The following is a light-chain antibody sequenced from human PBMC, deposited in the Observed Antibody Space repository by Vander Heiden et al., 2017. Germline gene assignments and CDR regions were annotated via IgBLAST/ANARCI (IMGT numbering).Light chain of an antibody. V-gene: IGLV2-14*01. CDR1: SSDVGGYNY. Sequence: HSALTQPASVSGSPGQSPTIPCTGTSSDVGGYNYVTWNQQHPGKAHKLMIYEVSKRPSGVSNRFSGSKSGNTASLTISGLQAEAEADYYCSSYTSSSTLVFGGGTKLTVL. CDR2: EVS. J-gene: IGLJ2*01. CDR3: SSYTSSSTLV.